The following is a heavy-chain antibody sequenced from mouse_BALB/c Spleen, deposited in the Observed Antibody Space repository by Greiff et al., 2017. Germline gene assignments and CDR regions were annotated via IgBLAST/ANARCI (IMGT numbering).Heavy chain of an antibody. CDR2: ISYSGST. V-gene: IGHV3-2*02. J-gene: IGHJ3*01. CDR1: GYSITSDYA. Sequence: EVQLMESGPGLVKPSQSLSLTCTVTGYSITSDYAWNWIRQFPGNKLEWMGYISYSGSTSYNPSLKNRISITRDTSKNQFFLKLNSVTTEDTATYYCARGGITTAWFAYWGQGTLVTVSA. D-gene: IGHD1-1*01. CDR3: ARGGITTAWFAY.